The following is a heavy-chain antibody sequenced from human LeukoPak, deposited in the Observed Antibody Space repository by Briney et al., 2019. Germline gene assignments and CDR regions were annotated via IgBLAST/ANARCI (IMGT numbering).Heavy chain of an antibody. J-gene: IGHJ4*02. D-gene: IGHD6-13*01. CDR1: GFTFSSYG. V-gene: IGHV3-33*08. CDR3: ARDPYSSSWYFDY. Sequence: GRSLRLSCAASGFTFSSYGMHWVRQAPGKGLEWVAVIWYDGSNKYYADSVKGRFTISRDNSKNTLYLQMNSLRAEDTAVYYCARDPYSSSWYFDYWGQGTLVTVSS. CDR2: IWYDGSNK.